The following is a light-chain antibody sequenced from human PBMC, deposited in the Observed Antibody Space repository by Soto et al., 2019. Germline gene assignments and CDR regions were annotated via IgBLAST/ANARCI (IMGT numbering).Light chain of an antibody. CDR2: AAS. V-gene: IGKV1-39*01. CDR1: QRIGKY. J-gene: IGKJ3*01. Sequence: DIQLSQSPSTLSASVGDTVTITCRASQRIGKYLNWYQQKPGKAPKLLIYAASSLQPGAPSSFSGSGSGTDFTLTISSLHLEDVSTYYCQQSYTAPFTFGTGTKVDIK. CDR3: QQSYTAPFT.